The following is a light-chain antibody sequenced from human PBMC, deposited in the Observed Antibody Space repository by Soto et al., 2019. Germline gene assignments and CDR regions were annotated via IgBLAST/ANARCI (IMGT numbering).Light chain of an antibody. CDR1: QSISSW. CDR2: DAS. CDR3: QQYNSYWT. J-gene: IGKJ1*01. Sequence: DIQMTQSPSTLSASVGDRVTITCRASQSISSWLAWYQQKPGKVPNLLIYDASSLESGVPSRFSGSGSETEFTLTISSLQLDDFATYYCQQYNSYWTFGQGTKVEIK. V-gene: IGKV1-5*01.